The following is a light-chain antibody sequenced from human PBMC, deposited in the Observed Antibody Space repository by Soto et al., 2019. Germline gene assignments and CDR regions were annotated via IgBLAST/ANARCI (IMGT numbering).Light chain of an antibody. CDR1: QSISTF. J-gene: IGKJ1*01. Sequence: DIQMTQSPSSLSASVGDRVTITCRASQSISTFLNWYQQKPGKAPNLLIYTASTLHGGVPSRFSGSGSGTDFTLTISSLQPEDFETYYCQQSFTAPWTFGQGNRVEIK. CDR2: TAS. CDR3: QQSFTAPWT. V-gene: IGKV1-39*01.